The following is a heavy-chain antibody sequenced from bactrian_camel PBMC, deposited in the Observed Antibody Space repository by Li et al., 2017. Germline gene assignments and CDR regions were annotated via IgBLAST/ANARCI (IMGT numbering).Heavy chain of an antibody. V-gene: IGHV3S68*01. CDR3: PADPLITWSCVYNY. J-gene: IGHJ4*01. Sequence: HVQLVESGGGSVQAGGSLRLSCEASSYPYCMGWFRQAPGKKREGVACSGSDGPTTYADSVKGRFTLSEDSARKILYLQMDNLKPEDTAMYYCPADPLITWSCVYNYWGQGTQVTVS. CDR2: SGSDGPT. CDR1: SYPYC. D-gene: IGHD1*01.